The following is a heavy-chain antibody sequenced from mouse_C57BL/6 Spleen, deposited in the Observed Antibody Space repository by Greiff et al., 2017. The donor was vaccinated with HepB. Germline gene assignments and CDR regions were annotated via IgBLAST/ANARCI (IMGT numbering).Heavy chain of an antibody. Sequence: VQLQQSGPELVKPGASVKISCKASGYTFTDYYMNWVKQSHGKSLEWIGDINPNNGGTSYNQKFKGKATLTVDKSSSTAYMELRSLTSEDSAVYYCARRALGFDYWGQGTTLTVSS. CDR2: INPNNGGT. CDR3: ARRALGFDY. D-gene: IGHD3-3*01. J-gene: IGHJ2*01. CDR1: GYTFTDYY. V-gene: IGHV1-26*01.